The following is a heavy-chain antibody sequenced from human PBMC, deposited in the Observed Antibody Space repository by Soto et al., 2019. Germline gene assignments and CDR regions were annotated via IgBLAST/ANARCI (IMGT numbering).Heavy chain of an antibody. J-gene: IGHJ5*02. D-gene: IGHD1-1*01. V-gene: IGHV5-51*01. Sequence: GESLKISCKGYGYTFTDYWIGWVRQMPGKGLELIGLIYPGDSDTRYSPSFQGRVTISADKSISTAFLQWSSLRASDTAMYYCASQKTVIRGPLSSDWFDPWGQGTLVTVSS. CDR3: ASQKTVIRGPLSSDWFDP. CDR1: GYTFTDYW. CDR2: IYPGDSDT.